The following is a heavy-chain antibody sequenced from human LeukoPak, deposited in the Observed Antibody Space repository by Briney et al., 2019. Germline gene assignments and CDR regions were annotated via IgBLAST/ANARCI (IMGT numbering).Heavy chain of an antibody. Sequence: PSETLSLTCAVYGGSFSGYYWSWLRQPPGKGLEWIGEINHSGSTNYNPSLKSRVTISVDTSKNQFSLKLSSVTAADTAVYYCARLAAALSYYYYYMDVWGKGTTVTVSS. CDR1: GGSFSGYY. D-gene: IGHD6-13*01. J-gene: IGHJ6*03. CDR3: ARLAAALSYYYYYMDV. V-gene: IGHV4-34*01. CDR2: INHSGST.